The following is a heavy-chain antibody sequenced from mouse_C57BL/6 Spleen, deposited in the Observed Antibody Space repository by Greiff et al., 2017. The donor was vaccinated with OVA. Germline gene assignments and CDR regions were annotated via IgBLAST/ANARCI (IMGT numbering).Heavy chain of an antibody. V-gene: IGHV2-2*01. J-gene: IGHJ2*01. CDR3: ARMGGSSFYFDY. CDR1: GFSLTSYG. Sequence: VQLQQSGPGLVQPSQSLSITCTVSGFSLTSYGVHWVRQSPGKGLEWLGVIWSGGGTDYNAAFISRLSISKDNSKSQVFFKMNSLQADDTAIYYCARMGGSSFYFDYWGQGTTLTVSS. D-gene: IGHD1-1*01. CDR2: IWSGGGT.